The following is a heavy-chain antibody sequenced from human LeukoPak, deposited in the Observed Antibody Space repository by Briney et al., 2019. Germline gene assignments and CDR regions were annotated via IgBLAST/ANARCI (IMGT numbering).Heavy chain of an antibody. CDR1: GFTFSAYD. D-gene: IGHD3-22*01. CDR2: MYPNSGNT. V-gene: IGHV1-8*01. Sequence: ASVKVSCKASGFTFSAYDINWVRQAPGQGLEWMGWMYPNSGNTGFAQKFQGRVTMTRDTSINTAYMELSNLRSEDTAVYYCARVSQTPAYYYTSGYYYHGYWGQGTRVTVSS. CDR3: ARVSQTPAYYYTSGYYYHGY. J-gene: IGHJ4*02.